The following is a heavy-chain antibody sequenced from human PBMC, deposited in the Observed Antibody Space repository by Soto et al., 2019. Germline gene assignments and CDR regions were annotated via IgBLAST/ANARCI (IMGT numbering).Heavy chain of an antibody. V-gene: IGHV3-33*01. J-gene: IGHJ4*02. Sequence: GESLKISCETSGFSFSVYGMHWVRQAPGKGLEWVAVIWYDASKQFYAASVEGRFTISRDNSKAILYLQMNSLRAEDTAVYYCAAWAEGATEVHWGQGTLVTV. CDR2: IWYDASKQ. CDR3: AAWAEGATEVH. D-gene: IGHD2-15*01. CDR1: GFSFSVYG.